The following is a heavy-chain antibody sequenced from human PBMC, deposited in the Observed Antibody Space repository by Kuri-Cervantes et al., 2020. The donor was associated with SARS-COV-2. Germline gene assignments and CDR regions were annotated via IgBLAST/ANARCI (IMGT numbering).Heavy chain of an antibody. V-gene: IGHV1-2*04. CDR1: GYTLTDYY. CDR3: ARSTPLRRLVVISQGGAFDI. J-gene: IGHJ3*02. Sequence: ASVKVSCKASGYTLTDYYMHWVRQAPGQGLEWMGWINPNSGGTNYAQKFQGWVTMTRDTSISTVYTELSRLRSDDTAVYYCARSTPLRRLVVISQGGAFDIWGQGTMVTVSS. D-gene: IGHD3-22*01. CDR2: INPNSGGT.